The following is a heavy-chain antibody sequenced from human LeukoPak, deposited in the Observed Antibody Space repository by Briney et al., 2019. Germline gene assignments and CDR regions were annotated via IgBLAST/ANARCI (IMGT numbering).Heavy chain of an antibody. CDR3: ARDGDYVSYYYGMDV. Sequence: GGSLRLSCAASGFTFSSYAMHWVRQAPGKGLEWVAVISYDGNNKHYVDSVKGRFTISRDNSKNTVYLQMNSLRAEDTAVYYCARDGDYVSYYYGMDVWGQGTTVTVSS. CDR2: ISYDGNNK. D-gene: IGHD4-17*01. V-gene: IGHV3-30-3*01. J-gene: IGHJ6*02. CDR1: GFTFSSYA.